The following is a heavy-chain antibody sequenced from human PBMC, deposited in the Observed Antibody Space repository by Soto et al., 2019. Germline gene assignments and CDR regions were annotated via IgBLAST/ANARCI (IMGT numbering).Heavy chain of an antibody. D-gene: IGHD3-9*01. CDR1: GFTFGDYA. Sequence: GGSLRLSCTASGFTFGDYAMSWFCQAPGKGLEWVGFIRSKAYGGTTEYAASVKGRFTISRDDSKSIAYLQMNSLKTEDTAVYYCTRVPELRYVDWFSQGYAFDIWGQGTMVTVSS. CDR3: TRVPELRYVDWFSQGYAFDI. J-gene: IGHJ3*02. V-gene: IGHV3-49*03. CDR2: IRSKAYGGTT.